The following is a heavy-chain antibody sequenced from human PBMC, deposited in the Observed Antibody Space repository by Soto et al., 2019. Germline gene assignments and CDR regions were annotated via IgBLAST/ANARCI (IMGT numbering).Heavy chain of an antibody. D-gene: IGHD3-3*01. Sequence: ASVKVSCKASGYIFTNHYIHWVRQAPGQGLEWMGIINPSGGNTDYAQKLQGRVTMTTDTSTSTAYMELRSLRSDDTVVYYCASSGVHYYYYYGMDVWGQGTTVTVSS. CDR2: INPSGGNT. CDR1: GYIFTNHY. CDR3: ASSGVHYYYYYGMDV. J-gene: IGHJ6*02. V-gene: IGHV1-46*01.